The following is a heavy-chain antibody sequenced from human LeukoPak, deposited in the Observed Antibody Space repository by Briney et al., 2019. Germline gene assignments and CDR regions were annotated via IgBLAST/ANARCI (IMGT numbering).Heavy chain of an antibody. Sequence: SETLSLTCTVSGGSIGSYYWSWIRQPPGKGLEWIGYIYDSGRTNYNPSLKSRLTISVDTSKNQFSLKLTSVTAADTAIYYCARVRNYPDAFDIWGQGTMVTVSS. J-gene: IGHJ3*02. CDR3: ARVRNYPDAFDI. CDR1: GGSIGSYY. CDR2: IYDSGRT. V-gene: IGHV4-59*01. D-gene: IGHD5-24*01.